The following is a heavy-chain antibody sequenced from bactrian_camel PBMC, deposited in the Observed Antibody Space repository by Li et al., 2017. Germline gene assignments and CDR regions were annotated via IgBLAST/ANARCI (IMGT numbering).Heavy chain of an antibody. Sequence: HVQLVESGGGSVQAGGSLRLSCAASGYSPAKYAMGWFRQAPGKKREGVAGIGVGGETEYADFAKGRFTISKDNAKNTLYLQMSSLRPEDTAMYYCAATNPFAAVVTCELGAFELWGKGTQVTVS. CDR3: AATNPFAAVVTCELGAFEL. D-gene: IGHD2*01. CDR1: GYSPAKYA. CDR2: IGVGGET. V-gene: IGHV3S55*01. J-gene: IGHJ4*01.